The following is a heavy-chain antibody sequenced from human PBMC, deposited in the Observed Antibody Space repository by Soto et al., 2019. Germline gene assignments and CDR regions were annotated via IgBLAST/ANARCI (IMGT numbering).Heavy chain of an antibody. Sequence: QVQLVQSGAEVKKPGSSVKVSCKASGGTFSSYAISWVRQAPGQGLEWMGGIIPIFGTANYAQKFQGRVTITVDESTSPDYMELSSLRSEDTAVYYCARVGDGCNYIFEIFLVYWGQGTLVTVSS. CDR2: IIPIFGTA. CDR3: ARVGDGCNYIFEIFLVY. D-gene: IGHD5-12*01. CDR1: GGTFSSYA. V-gene: IGHV1-69*12. J-gene: IGHJ4*02.